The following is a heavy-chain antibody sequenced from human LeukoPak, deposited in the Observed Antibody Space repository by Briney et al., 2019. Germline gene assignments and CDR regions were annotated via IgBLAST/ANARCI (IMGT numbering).Heavy chain of an antibody. CDR2: ISAYNGNT. J-gene: IGHJ3*02. CDR1: GYTFTSYG. D-gene: IGHD2-21*01. V-gene: IGHV1-18*01. Sequence: GASVKVSCKASGYTFTSYGISWVRQAPGQGLEWMGWISAYNGNTNYAQKFQGRVTMTRDTSISTAYMELSRLRSDDTAVYYCASPRTGAYCGGDRCPFDIWGQGTMVTVSS. CDR3: ASPRTGAYCGGDRCPFDI.